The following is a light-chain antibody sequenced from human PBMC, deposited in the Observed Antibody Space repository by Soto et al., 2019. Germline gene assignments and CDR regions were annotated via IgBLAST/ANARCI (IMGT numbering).Light chain of an antibody. Sequence: DIQMTQSPSSLSASVGGTVTITCRASQSINSNLNWYQHKAGEAPKLLIYAASSLQSGVPSRFRGSGSGTHFTLTSSSLQPEDFATYYCQQSYDNLTFGPGTKVDIK. J-gene: IGKJ3*01. V-gene: IGKV1-39*01. CDR2: AAS. CDR3: QQSYDNLT. CDR1: QSINSN.